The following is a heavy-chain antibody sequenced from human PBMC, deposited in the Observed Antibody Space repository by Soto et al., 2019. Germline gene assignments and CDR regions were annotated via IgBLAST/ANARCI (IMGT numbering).Heavy chain of an antibody. V-gene: IGHV3-9*01. CDR1: GFTFDDHA. J-gene: IGHJ4*02. D-gene: IGHD3-9*01. CDR3: ATERVRDFDG. CDR2: ITWNSVAL. Sequence: VQLVESGGGLVRPGGSLRLSCAASGFTFDDHAMHWVRQAPGKGLEWISAITWNSVALDYADSVKGRFTISRDNAKHSLSLQINSLRPEDTALYYCATERVRDFDGWGQGTLVTVSS.